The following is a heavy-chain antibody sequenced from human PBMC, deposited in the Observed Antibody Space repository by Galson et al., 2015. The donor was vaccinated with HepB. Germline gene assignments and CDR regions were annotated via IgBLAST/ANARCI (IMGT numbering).Heavy chain of an antibody. V-gene: IGHV1-24*01. CDR3: ATGSGRDLDS. CDR1: GNTLTELP. Sequence: SVKVSCKVSGNTLTELPMHWVRQAPGNGLEWMGGFDADDGETVYPQKFQGRVTMTEDTSTDTAYVELSSLRSDDTAIYYCATGSGRDLDSWGQGTLVTVSS. D-gene: IGHD1-26*01. J-gene: IGHJ4*02. CDR2: FDADDGET.